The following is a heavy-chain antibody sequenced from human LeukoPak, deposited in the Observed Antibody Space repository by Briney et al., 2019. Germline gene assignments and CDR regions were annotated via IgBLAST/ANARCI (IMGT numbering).Heavy chain of an antibody. CDR1: GFTVSSNF. J-gene: IGHJ4*02. D-gene: IGHD2-21*01. Sequence: PGGSLRLSCAASGFTVSSNFLSWVRQPRGKGLEWVSDIYSGGSTYYADSVKGRFTISRDNSKNTLYLQMNSLRAEDTAVYYCTRGGGGSFPHYWGQGTLVTVSS. V-gene: IGHV3-53*01. CDR3: TRGGGGSFPHY. CDR2: IYSGGST.